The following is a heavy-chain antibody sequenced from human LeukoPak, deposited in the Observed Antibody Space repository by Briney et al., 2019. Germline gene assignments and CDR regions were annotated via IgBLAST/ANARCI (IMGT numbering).Heavy chain of an antibody. CDR1: GFTFSNYW. D-gene: IGHD1-26*01. CDR2: ISGDGGST. CDR3: AKGVGAPRGGRDY. Sequence: GGSLRLSCAASGFTFSNYWMGWVRQAPGKGLEWVSLISGDGGSTYYADSVKGRFTISRDNSKNSLYLQMNSLRTEDTALYYCAKGVGAPRGGRDYWGQGTLVTVSS. J-gene: IGHJ4*02. V-gene: IGHV3-43*02.